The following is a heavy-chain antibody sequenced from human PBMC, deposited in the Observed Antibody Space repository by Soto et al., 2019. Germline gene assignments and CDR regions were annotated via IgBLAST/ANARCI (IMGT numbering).Heavy chain of an antibody. CDR3: AKDTYSSSWYF. J-gene: IGHJ4*02. V-gene: IGHV3-23*05. Sequence: LRLSCAASGFTFTNYLMTWVRQAPGKGLEWVSSIDKSGGDTYYADSVKGRFTISRDNSKNTLYLQMNGLRAEDTALYYCAKDTYSSSWYFWGQGTLVTVSS. CDR2: IDKSGGDT. CDR1: GFTFTNYL. D-gene: IGHD2-2*01.